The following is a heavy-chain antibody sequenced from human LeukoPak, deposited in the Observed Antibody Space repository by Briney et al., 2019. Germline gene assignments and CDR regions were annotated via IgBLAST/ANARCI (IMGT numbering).Heavy chain of an antibody. D-gene: IGHD1-7*01. CDR3: AKQTGTTKYYFDY. Sequence: GGSLRLSCAASGFTFSSYGMHWVRQAPGKGLEWVAVISYDGSNKYYADSVKGRFTISRDNSKNTLYLQMNSLRAEDTAVYYCAKQTGTTKYYFDYWGQGTLVTVSS. V-gene: IGHV3-30*18. CDR1: GFTFSSYG. J-gene: IGHJ4*02. CDR2: ISYDGSNK.